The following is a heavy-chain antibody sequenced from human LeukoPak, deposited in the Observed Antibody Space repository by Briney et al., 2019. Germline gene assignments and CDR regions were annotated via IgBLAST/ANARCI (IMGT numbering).Heavy chain of an antibody. CDR1: GFTFSSYA. J-gene: IGHJ4*02. CDR2: ISGSGGST. CDR3: AKGGFSEYSSSSVHH. Sequence: PGGSLRLSCAASGFTFSSYAMSWVRQAPGKGLEWVSAISGSGGSTYYADSVKGRFTISRDNSKNTLYLQMNSLRAEDTAVYYCAKGGFSEYSSSSVHHWGQGTLVTVSS. V-gene: IGHV3-23*01. D-gene: IGHD6-6*01.